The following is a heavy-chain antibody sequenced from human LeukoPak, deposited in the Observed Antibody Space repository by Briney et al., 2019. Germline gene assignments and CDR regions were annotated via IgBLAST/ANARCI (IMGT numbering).Heavy chain of an antibody. Sequence: GGSLRLSCAASGFTFSSYGMTWVRQAPGKGLEWVSSIGGSGLDTYYPDSVKGRFFISRDNAKSTLYLQMNSLGAEDTAVYFCAKEGVILGPSHFDHWGQGTLVAVSS. CDR1: GFTFSSYG. J-gene: IGHJ4*02. V-gene: IGHV3-23*01. D-gene: IGHD2-21*01. CDR2: IGGSGLDT. CDR3: AKEGVILGPSHFDH.